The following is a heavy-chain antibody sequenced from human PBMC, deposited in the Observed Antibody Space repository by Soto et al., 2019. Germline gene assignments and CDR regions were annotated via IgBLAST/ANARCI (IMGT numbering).Heavy chain of an antibody. Sequence: EVQLVESGGGLVQPGRSLRLSCAASGFIFDNHAMNWVRQAPGKGLEWVAGVSWNRGSIDYADSVKGRFTISRDNAKNSLYLQMNRLRAEDTAFYYWARERCGGDCYSFDYWGQGTLVTVSS. CDR1: GFIFDNHA. CDR3: ARERCGGDCYSFDY. V-gene: IGHV3-9*01. J-gene: IGHJ4*02. CDR2: VSWNRGSI. D-gene: IGHD2-21*02.